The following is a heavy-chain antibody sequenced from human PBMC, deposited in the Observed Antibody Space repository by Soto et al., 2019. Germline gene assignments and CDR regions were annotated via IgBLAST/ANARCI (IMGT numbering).Heavy chain of an antibody. V-gene: IGHV3-23*01. J-gene: IGHJ4*02. CDR1: GFTFSSFG. CDR2: ISGSGDSS. Sequence: GGSLRLSCTASGFTFSSFGMAWVRQAPGKGLEWVSAISGSGDSSYYADSVKGRFTISRDNPNNTLYLQMSSLRAEDTAVYYCAKVGIGMFSHKHHFEHWGQGTQVTVSS. CDR3: AKVGIGMFSHKHHFEH. D-gene: IGHD2-2*03.